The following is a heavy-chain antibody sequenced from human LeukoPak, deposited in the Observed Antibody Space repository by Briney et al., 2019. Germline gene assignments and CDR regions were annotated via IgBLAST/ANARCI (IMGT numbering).Heavy chain of an antibody. D-gene: IGHD2-2*01. V-gene: IGHV1-2*02. J-gene: IGHJ6*02. CDR2: INPNSGGT. CDR3: ARDVGNLYCSSTSCYVYYYYGMDV. CDR1: GYTFTGYY. Sequence: ASVKVSCKASGYTFTGYYMHWVRQAPGQGLEWMGWINPNSGGTNYAQKFQGRVTMTRDTSISTAYMELSRLRSDDTAVYYCARDVGNLYCSSTSCYVYYYYGMDVWGQGTTVTVPS.